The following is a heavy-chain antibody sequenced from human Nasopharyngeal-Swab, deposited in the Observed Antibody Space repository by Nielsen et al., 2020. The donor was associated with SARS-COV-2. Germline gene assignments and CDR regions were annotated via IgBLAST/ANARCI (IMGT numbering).Heavy chain of an antibody. Sequence: GSLRLSCAVYGGSFSGYYWSWIRQPPGKGLEWIGEINHSGSTNYNPSLKSRVTISVDTSKNQFSLKLSSVTAADTAVYYCARDPGKETIFGVVNLYFDYWGQGTLVTVSS. CDR2: INHSGST. CDR3: ARDPGKETIFGVVNLYFDY. CDR1: GGSFSGYY. J-gene: IGHJ4*02. V-gene: IGHV4-34*01. D-gene: IGHD3-3*01.